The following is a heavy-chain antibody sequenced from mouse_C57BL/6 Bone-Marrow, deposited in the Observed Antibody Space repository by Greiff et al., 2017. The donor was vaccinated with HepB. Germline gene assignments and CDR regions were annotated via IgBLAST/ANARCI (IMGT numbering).Heavy chain of an antibody. Sequence: VKLVESGPGLVQPSQSLSITCTVSGFSLTSYGVHWVRQSPGKGLEWLGVIWSGGSTDYNAAFISRLSISKDNSKSQVFFKMNSLQADDTAIYYCARSNSYLLLRSFDYWGQGTTLTVSS. J-gene: IGHJ2*01. D-gene: IGHD1-1*01. CDR2: IWSGGST. CDR3: ARSNSYLLLRSFDY. CDR1: GFSLTSYG. V-gene: IGHV2-2*01.